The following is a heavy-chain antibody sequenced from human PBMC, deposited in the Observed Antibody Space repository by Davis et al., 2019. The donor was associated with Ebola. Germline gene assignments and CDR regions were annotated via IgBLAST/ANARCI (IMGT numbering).Heavy chain of an antibody. Sequence: GESLKISCKASGYTFTSYAMHWVRQAPGQRLEWMGWINAGTGNTKYSQKFQGRVTITRDTSASTAYMELSSLRSEDTAVYYCARGYIVVVVAATPDLDYWGQGTLVTVSS. D-gene: IGHD2-15*01. V-gene: IGHV1-3*01. CDR3: ARGYIVVVVAATPDLDY. CDR1: GYTFTSYA. J-gene: IGHJ4*02. CDR2: INAGTGNT.